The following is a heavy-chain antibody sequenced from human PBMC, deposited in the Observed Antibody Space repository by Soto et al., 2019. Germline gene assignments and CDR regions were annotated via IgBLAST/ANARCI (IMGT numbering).Heavy chain of an antibody. CDR1: GFSFSSNG. CDR2: ISYDGRSK. D-gene: IGHD6-13*01. J-gene: IGHJ4*01. V-gene: IGHV3-30*18. CDR3: AKGGYHDSWFNPGDS. Sequence: QVQLVESGGGVVQPGRSLRLSCAASGFSFSSNGMHWVRQAPGKGLEWVAVISYDGRSKYYADSVKGRFTISRDNSKNTLYLQINSPRAEDTAVYYCAKGGYHDSWFNPGDSWGHGTLVTVSS.